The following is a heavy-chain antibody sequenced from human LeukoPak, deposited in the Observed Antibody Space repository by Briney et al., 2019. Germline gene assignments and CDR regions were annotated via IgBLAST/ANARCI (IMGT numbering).Heavy chain of an antibody. J-gene: IGHJ4*02. V-gene: IGHV3-11*04. Sequence: GGSLRLSCAASGFTFSDYYVNWIRQPPGKGLEWISYITNSGTTKEYADSVKGRFTISRDNARNSLYLHMNSLTAEDTAVYHCARDFGDALDSWGQGTLVTVSS. CDR2: ITNSGTTK. CDR3: ARDFGDALDS. CDR1: GFTFSDYY. D-gene: IGHD4-17*01.